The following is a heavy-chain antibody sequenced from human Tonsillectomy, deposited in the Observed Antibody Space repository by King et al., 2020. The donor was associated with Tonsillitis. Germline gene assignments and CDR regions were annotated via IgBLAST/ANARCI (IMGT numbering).Heavy chain of an antibody. CDR2: MSYSGTL. D-gene: IGHD1-26*01. CDR1: GGSISTSDQY. Sequence: QLQESGPGVVKPSETLSLTCTVSGGSISTSDQYWAWIRQPPGKGLEWIGYMSYSGTLFYNPSLKSGITISGGTSENRFSLKLSSVTAADTAVYFCARYVSGSFDYWGQGALVTVSS. CDR3: ARYVSGSFDY. J-gene: IGHJ4*02. V-gene: IGHV4-39*01.